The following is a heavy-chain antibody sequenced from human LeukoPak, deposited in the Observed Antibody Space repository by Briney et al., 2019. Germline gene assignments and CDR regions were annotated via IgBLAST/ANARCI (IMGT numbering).Heavy chain of an antibody. J-gene: IGHJ6*02. CDR1: GYSITGYY. D-gene: IGHD1-26*01. Sequence: GASVKVSCKTSGYSITGYYMHWVRQAPGQGLEWMGWLNPNTGVTNYAQKFQGRVTMTRDTSITTAYMDLSSLRSDDTAVYYCARDGIRGLHSGMDVWGQGTTVTVSS. CDR3: ARDGIRGLHSGMDV. CDR2: LNPNTGVT. V-gene: IGHV1-2*02.